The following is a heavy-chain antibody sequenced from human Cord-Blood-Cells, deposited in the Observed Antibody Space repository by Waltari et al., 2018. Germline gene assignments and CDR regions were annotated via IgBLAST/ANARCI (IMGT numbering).Heavy chain of an antibody. V-gene: IGHV3-13*01. J-gene: IGHJ6*02. Sequence: EVQLVESGGGLVQPGGSLRLSCAASGFTFSSYDMHWVRHATGKGLEWVSAIGTAGDTYYPGSVKGRFTISRENAKNSLYLQMNSLRAGDTAVYYCARGRYSYGYYYGMDVWGQGTTVTVSS. D-gene: IGHD5-18*01. CDR2: IGTAGDT. CDR1: GFTFSSYD. CDR3: ARGRYSYGYYYGMDV.